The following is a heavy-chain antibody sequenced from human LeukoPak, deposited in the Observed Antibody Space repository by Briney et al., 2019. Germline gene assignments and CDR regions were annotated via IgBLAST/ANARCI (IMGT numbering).Heavy chain of an antibody. V-gene: IGHV4-59*01. D-gene: IGHD6-6*01. J-gene: IGHJ4*02. CDR2: IYYSGTT. Sequence: SETLSLTCTVSGGSISTYYWSWIRQPPGKGLGWIGYIYYSGTTYYNPSLKSRVTISVDTSKNHFSLKMRSVTAADTAVYYCARWASSSSLFDSWGQGTLVTVSS. CDR1: GGSISTYY. CDR3: ARWASSSSLFDS.